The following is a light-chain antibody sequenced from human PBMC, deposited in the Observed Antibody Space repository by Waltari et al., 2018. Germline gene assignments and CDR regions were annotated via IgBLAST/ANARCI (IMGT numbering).Light chain of an antibody. J-gene: IGKJ2*01. V-gene: IGKV3-15*01. CDR1: QSVSSN. CDR3: QQSNNWPPMYA. CDR2: DAS. Sequence: EIGMTQSPATLSGSPGEGATLSCRASQSVSSNLAWYQQKPGQAPRLLIYDASTRATGIPARFSGSGSGTEFTLTISSLQSEDFAVYYCQQSNNWPPMYAFGQGTKLEIK.